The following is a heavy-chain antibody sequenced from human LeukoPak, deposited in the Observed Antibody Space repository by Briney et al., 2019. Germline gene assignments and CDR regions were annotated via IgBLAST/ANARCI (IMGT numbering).Heavy chain of an antibody. J-gene: IGHJ4*02. D-gene: IGHD2-15*01. V-gene: IGHV3-7*01. Sequence: GGSLRLSCAASGFTFSSYGMHWVRQAPGKGLEWVANIKEDGTEKYYVDSVKGRFTISRDNAKNSLYLQMNSLRAEDTAVYYCARHLGYCSGGSCYSPFDYWGQGTLVSVSS. CDR1: GFTFSSYG. CDR2: IKEDGTEK. CDR3: ARHLGYCSGGSCYSPFDY.